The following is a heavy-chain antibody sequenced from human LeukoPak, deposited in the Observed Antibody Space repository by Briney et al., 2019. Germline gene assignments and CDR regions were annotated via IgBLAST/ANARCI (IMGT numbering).Heavy chain of an antibody. V-gene: IGHV1-18*01. CDR1: GYTFTSYG. CDR2: ISAYNGNT. J-gene: IGHJ5*02. Sequence: ASVKVSCKASGYTFTSYGISWVRQAPGQGLEWIGWISAYNGNTNYAQKLQGRVTMTTDTSTSTAYMELRSLRSDDTAVYYCARDYNPSGSYYWSPQRPWFDPWGQGTLVTVSS. CDR3: ARDYNPSGSYYWSPQRPWFDP. D-gene: IGHD1-26*01.